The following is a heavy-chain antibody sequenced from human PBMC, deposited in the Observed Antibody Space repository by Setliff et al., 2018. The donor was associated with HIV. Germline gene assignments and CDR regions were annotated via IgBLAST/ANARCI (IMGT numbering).Heavy chain of an antibody. V-gene: IGHV3-74*01. J-gene: IGHJ4*02. CDR3: ARDWSVGGGLRTKNDY. Sequence: PGGSLRLSCAASGFTFSRFWMTWVRQAPGKGLVWVSRINSDGSSTSYADSVKGRFTISRDNAKNTLYLQMNSLRAEDTAVYYCARDWSVGGGLRTKNDYWGQGTLVTVSS. D-gene: IGHD3-16*01. CDR1: GFTFSRFW. CDR2: INSDGSST.